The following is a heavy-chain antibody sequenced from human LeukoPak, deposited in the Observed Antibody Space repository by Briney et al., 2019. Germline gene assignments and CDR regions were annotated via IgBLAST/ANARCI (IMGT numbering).Heavy chain of an antibody. Sequence: PGGSLRLSCAASGFTFSSYAMHWVRQAPGKGLEWVAVISYDGSNKYYADSVKGRFTISRDNSKNTLYLQMNSLRAEDTAVYYCARDRPPRVDYAFDIWGQGTMVTVFS. CDR2: ISYDGSNK. V-gene: IGHV3-30-3*01. D-gene: IGHD3-3*01. CDR1: GFTFSSYA. CDR3: ARDRPPRVDYAFDI. J-gene: IGHJ3*02.